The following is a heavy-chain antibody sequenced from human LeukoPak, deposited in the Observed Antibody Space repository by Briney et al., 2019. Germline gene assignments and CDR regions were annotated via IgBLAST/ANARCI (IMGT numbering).Heavy chain of an antibody. D-gene: IGHD3-22*01. CDR2: ISSSSSYI. CDR3: AREAYDSSGYTMHYFDC. J-gene: IGHJ4*02. CDR1: GFTFSSYS. V-gene: IGHV3-21*01. Sequence: PGGFLRLSCAASGFTFSSYSMNWVRQAPGKGLEWVSSISSSSSYIYYADSVKGRFTISRDNAKNSLYLQMNSLRAEDTAVYYCAREAYDSSGYTMHYFDCWGQGTLVTVSS.